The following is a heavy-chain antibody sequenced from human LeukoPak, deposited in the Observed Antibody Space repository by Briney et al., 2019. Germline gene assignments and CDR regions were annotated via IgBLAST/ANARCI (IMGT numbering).Heavy chain of an antibody. D-gene: IGHD3-16*01. CDR1: GGTFTSYA. V-gene: IGHV1-69*13. CDR2: IIPISGTT. J-gene: IGHJ5*02. CDR3: ARDRTDEGDYVLGRYNWFDP. Sequence: SVKVSCKTSGGTFTSYAITWVRQAPGQGLEWMGKIIPISGTTNYAQKFQGRVTFTADESTSTAYMELSSLRSEDTAVYYCARDRTDEGDYVLGRYNWFDPWGQGTLVTVSS.